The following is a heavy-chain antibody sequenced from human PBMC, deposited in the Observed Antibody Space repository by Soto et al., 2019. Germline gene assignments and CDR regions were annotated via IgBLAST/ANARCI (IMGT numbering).Heavy chain of an antibody. V-gene: IGHV1-18*01. D-gene: IGHD3-9*01. Sequence: FTSYAMSWVRQATKKELEWMGWISAYNGNTNYAQKLQGRVTMTTDTSTSKAYRELRSLRSDDTAVYYCARGHYDILPGYYGSLDPWGQGTLVTVSS. CDR2: ISAYNGNT. J-gene: IGHJ5*02. CDR3: ARGHYDILPGYYGSLDP. CDR1: FTSYA.